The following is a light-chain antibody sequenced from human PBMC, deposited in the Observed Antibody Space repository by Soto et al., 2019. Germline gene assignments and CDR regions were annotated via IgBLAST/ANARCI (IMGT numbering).Light chain of an antibody. Sequence: QSVLTQPASVSGSPGQSITISCTGSSSDVGYYKLVSWYHHRPGRGPKLIIYEVTTRPSGVSNRFSGSKSGNTASLTISGLQAEDEADYYCTSYTTSSTVVFGGGTKVTVL. CDR3: TSYTTSSTVV. J-gene: IGLJ3*02. CDR1: SSDVGYYKL. V-gene: IGLV2-14*02. CDR2: EVT.